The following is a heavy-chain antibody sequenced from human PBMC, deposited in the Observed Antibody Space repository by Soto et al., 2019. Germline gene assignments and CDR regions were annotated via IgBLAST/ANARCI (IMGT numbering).Heavy chain of an antibody. D-gene: IGHD3-3*01. V-gene: IGHV3-23*01. J-gene: IGHJ5*02. Sequence: GGSLRLSCAASGFTFSSYAMSWVRQAPGKGLEWVSAISGSGGSTYYADSVKGRFTISRDNSKNTLYLQMNSLRAEDTAVYYCAKDTNYYDFWSGYYNWFDPWGQGTLVTVSS. CDR1: GFTFSSYA. CDR3: AKDTNYYDFWSGYYNWFDP. CDR2: ISGSGGST.